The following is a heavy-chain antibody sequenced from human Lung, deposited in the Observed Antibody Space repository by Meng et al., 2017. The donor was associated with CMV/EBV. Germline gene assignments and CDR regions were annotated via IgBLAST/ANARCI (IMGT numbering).Heavy chain of an antibody. D-gene: IGHD3/OR15-3a*01. CDR1: GFSIRDYW. CDR3: ARAGAYHDFWTAKEGGYYYYGMDV. V-gene: IGHV3-7*04. CDR2: INQDASER. Sequence: SCAASGFSIRDYWMSWVRQAPGKGLEWVANINQDASERYYVDSVKGRFTISRDNAENSLYLQMSSLRVGDTAIYYCARAGAYHDFWTAKEGGYYYYGMDVWXQGTXVTV. J-gene: IGHJ6*02.